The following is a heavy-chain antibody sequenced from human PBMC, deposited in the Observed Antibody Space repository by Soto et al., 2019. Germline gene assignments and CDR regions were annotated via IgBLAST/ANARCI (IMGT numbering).Heavy chain of an antibody. CDR1: AGSISSSSYC. V-gene: IGHV4-39*01. D-gene: IGHD5-18*01. CDR3: ARRGYTYGFFDY. CDR2: IYYSGST. J-gene: IGHJ4*02. Sequence: PSETLSLTCTVSAGSISSSSYCWGWIRQPPGKGLEWIGSIYYSGSTYYTPSLKGRVTISVDTSKNQFSLKLSSVTAADTAVYYCARRGYTYGFFDYWGLGALVTVSS.